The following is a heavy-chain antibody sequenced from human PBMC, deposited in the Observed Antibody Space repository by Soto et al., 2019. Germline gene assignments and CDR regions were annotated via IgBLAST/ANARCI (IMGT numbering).Heavy chain of an antibody. CDR2: VYPSGRA. CDR3: ARLNRGRSVIGYGYYGMDV. V-gene: IGHV4-4*02. Sequence: QVQLQESGPGLVKPSWTLSLICGVSGASISSSNWWTLVRQPPGKGLVLIGEVYPSGRANYNPFLISRDTMSADKSKSQFSLMLSSAPAADTTVYYWARLNRGRSVIGYGYYGMDVWGRGITVTVSS. J-gene: IGHJ6*02. CDR1: GASISSSNW. D-gene: IGHD5-12*01.